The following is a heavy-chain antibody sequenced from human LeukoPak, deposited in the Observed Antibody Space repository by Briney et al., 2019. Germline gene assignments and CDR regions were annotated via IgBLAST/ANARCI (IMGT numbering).Heavy chain of an antibody. CDR2: IYYSGST. J-gene: IGHJ6*02. Sequence: PSETLSLTCTVSGGSISSGGYYWSWIRQHPGKGLEWIGYIYYSGSTYYNPSLKSRVTISVDTSKNQFSLKLSSVTAADTAVYYCARVYVLEWELPSGMDVWGQGTTVTVSS. V-gene: IGHV4-31*03. CDR3: ARVYVLEWELPSGMDV. D-gene: IGHD1-26*01. CDR1: GGSISSGGYY.